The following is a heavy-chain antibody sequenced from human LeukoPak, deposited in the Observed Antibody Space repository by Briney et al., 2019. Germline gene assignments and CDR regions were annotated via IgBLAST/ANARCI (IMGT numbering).Heavy chain of an antibody. D-gene: IGHD2-15*01. V-gene: IGHV3-21*01. CDR2: ISSSSSYI. CDR1: GFTFNSYS. J-gene: IGHJ6*02. Sequence: GGSLRLSCAASGFTFNSYSMNWVRQAPGKGLEWVSSISSSSSYIYYADSVKGRFTISRDNAKNSLYLQMNSLRAEDTAVYYCARDIYCSGGSCYGGDYYYYGMDVWGQGTTVTVSS. CDR3: ARDIYCSGGSCYGGDYYYYGMDV.